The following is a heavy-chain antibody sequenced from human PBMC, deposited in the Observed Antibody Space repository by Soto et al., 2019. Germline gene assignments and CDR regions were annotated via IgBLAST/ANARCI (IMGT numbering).Heavy chain of an antibody. Sequence: QVQVVQSGVEVRRPGSSVKVSCKASGDTFKNCVISWVRQAPGQGLEWMGGIIPLFGTTDFAQRFQGRLTITTDESTTTAYMELSRLRSEDTDTYYCAAELGFGKLSVVWGQGTKVIVSS. D-gene: IGHD3-10*01. CDR1: GDTFKNCV. J-gene: IGHJ6*02. CDR2: IIPLFGTT. CDR3: AAELGFGKLSVV. V-gene: IGHV1-69*01.